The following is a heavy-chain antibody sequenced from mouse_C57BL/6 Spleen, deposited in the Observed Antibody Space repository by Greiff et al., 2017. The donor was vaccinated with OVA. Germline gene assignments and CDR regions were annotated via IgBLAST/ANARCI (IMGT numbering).Heavy chain of an antibody. CDR1: GFTFSDYY. V-gene: IGHV5-16*01. D-gene: IGHD1-1*01. Sequence: EVQLVESEGGLVQPGSSMKLSCTASGFTFSDYYMAWVRQVPEKGLEWVANINYDGSSTYYLDSLKSRFIISRANAKNILYLQMSSLKSDDTATYYCARAHYYGSSPYAMDYWGQGTSVTVSS. CDR2: INYDGSST. CDR3: ARAHYYGSSPYAMDY. J-gene: IGHJ4*01.